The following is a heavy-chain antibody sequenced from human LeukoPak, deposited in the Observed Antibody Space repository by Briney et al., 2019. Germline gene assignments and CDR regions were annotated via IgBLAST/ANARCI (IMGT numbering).Heavy chain of an antibody. J-gene: IGHJ5*02. CDR1: GYTFTGYY. V-gene: IGHV1-2*02. D-gene: IGHD1-26*01. Sequence: GASVKVSCKASGYTFTGYYMHWVRQAPGQGLEWMGWINPNSGGTNYAQKLQGRVTMTTDTSTSTAYMELRSLRSDDTAVYYCARGGGSYYVWFDPWGQGTLVTVSS. CDR2: INPNSGGT. CDR3: ARGGGSYYVWFDP.